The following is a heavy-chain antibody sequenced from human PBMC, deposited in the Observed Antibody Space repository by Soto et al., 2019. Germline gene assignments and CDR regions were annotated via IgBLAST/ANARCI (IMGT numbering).Heavy chain of an antibody. J-gene: IGHJ4*02. CDR3: ASGPTRCSGGSCYPDY. Sequence: QVQLVQSGAEVKKPGSSVKVSCKASGGTFSSYTISWVRQAPGQGLEWMGRIIPILGIANYAQKFQGRVTITADKSTSTAYMELSSLRSEDTAVYYCASGPTRCSGGSCYPDYWGQGTLVTVSS. V-gene: IGHV1-69*02. CDR2: IIPILGIA. CDR1: GGTFSSYT. D-gene: IGHD2-15*01.